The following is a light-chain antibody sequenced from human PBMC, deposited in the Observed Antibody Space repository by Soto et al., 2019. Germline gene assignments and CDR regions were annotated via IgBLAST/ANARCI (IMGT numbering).Light chain of an antibody. CDR3: QQRSNWLRT. J-gene: IGKJ4*01. V-gene: IGKV3-11*01. CDR1: QSVSSY. Sequence: EIVLTQSPATLSLSPGERAILSCRASQSVSSYLAWYQQKPGQAPRLLIYDASNRATGIPARFSGSGSGTDFTLTISSLEPEDFAVYYCQQRSNWLRTFGGGTKVEIK. CDR2: DAS.